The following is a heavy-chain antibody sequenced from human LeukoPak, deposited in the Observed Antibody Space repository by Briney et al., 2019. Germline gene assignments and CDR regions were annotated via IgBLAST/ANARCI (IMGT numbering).Heavy chain of an antibody. CDR3: ARDFRVTTEYNWFDP. V-gene: IGHV1-8*03. J-gene: IGHJ5*02. D-gene: IGHD3-3*01. Sequence: ASVKVSCKASGYTFTNYDINWVRQATGQGLEWMGWMNPNSGNTGYAQKFQGRVTITRNTSISTAYMELSSLRSEDTAVYYCARDFRVTTEYNWFDPWGQGTLVTVSS. CDR2: MNPNSGNT. CDR1: GYTFTNYD.